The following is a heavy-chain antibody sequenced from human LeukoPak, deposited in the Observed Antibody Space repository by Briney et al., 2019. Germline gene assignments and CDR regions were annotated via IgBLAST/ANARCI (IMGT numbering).Heavy chain of an antibody. V-gene: IGHV1-18*01. CDR2: ISAYNGNT. CDR3: ARVVPAATTGGPIDY. CDR1: GYTSTSYD. Sequence: GASVKVSCKASGYTSTSYDISWVRQAPGQGLEWMGWISAYNGNTNYAQKLQGRVTMTTDTSTSTAYMELRSLRSDDTAVYYCARVVPAATTGGPIDYWGQGTLVTVSS. D-gene: IGHD2-2*01. J-gene: IGHJ4*02.